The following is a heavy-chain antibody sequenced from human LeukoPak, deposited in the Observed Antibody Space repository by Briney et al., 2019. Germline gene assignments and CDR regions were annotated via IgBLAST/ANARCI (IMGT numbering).Heavy chain of an antibody. CDR1: GGSLSSSTYC. Sequence: PSETLSLTCTVSGGSLSSSTYCWAWIRQTPGRGLEWIGTFFYGGSTSYIPSLKSRVTISVDTSKNQFSLKLSSVTAADTAVYYCARDQYRYNWNDGENDYWGQGTLVTVSS. J-gene: IGHJ4*02. V-gene: IGHV4-39*07. CDR3: ARDQYRYNWNDGENDY. CDR2: FFYGGST. D-gene: IGHD1-1*01.